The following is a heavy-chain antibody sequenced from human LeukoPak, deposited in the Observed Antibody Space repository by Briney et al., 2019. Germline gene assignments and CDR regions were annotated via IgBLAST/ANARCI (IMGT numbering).Heavy chain of an antibody. Sequence: GASVKVSCKASGYTFTSYYMHWVRQAPGQGLEWMGIINPSGGSTSYAKKFQGGVTMTRDTSTSTVYMELSSLRSEDTAVYYCARVKAFLGGWFDPWGQGTLVTVSS. CDR1: GYTFTSYY. CDR2: INPSGGST. D-gene: IGHD3-16*01. CDR3: ARVKAFLGGWFDP. V-gene: IGHV1-46*03. J-gene: IGHJ5*02.